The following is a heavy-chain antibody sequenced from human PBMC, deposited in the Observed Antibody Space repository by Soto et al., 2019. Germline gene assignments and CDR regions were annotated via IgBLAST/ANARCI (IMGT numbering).Heavy chain of an antibody. J-gene: IGHJ5*02. Sequence: PSETLSLTCAVSGGSISSGGYSWSWIRQPPGKGLEWIGYIYYSGSTYYNPSLKSRVTISVDTSKNQFSLKLSSVTAADTAVYYCARGVPYSYGYVSWFDPWGQGTLVTVSS. D-gene: IGHD5-18*01. V-gene: IGHV4-61*08. CDR1: GGSISSGGYS. CDR2: IYYSGST. CDR3: ARGVPYSYGYVSWFDP.